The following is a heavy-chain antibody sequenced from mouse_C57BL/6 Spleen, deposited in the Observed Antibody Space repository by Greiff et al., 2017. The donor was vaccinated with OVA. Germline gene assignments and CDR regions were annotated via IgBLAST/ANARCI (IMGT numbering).Heavy chain of an antibody. V-gene: IGHV1-52*01. CDR2: IAPSDSET. D-gene: IGHD4-1*01. J-gene: IGHJ1*03. CDR1: GYTFTSYW. Sequence: QVQLQQPGAELVRPGSSVKLSCKASGYTFTSYWMHWVKQRPIQGLEWIGNIAPSDSETHYNQKFKDKATLPVETSSSAAYMQLSSLTSEDAAVYCCTRHETGYFDVWGTGTTVTVSS. CDR3: TRHETGYFDV.